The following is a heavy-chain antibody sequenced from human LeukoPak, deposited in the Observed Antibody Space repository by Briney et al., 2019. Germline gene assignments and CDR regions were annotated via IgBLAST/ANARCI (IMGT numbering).Heavy chain of an antibody. D-gene: IGHD6-13*01. CDR1: GGSISSSSYY. CDR2: IYYSGST. V-gene: IGHV4-39*01. Sequence: PSETLSLTCTVSGGSISSSSYYWGWIRQPPGKGLEWIGSIYYSGSTYYNPSLKSRVTISVDTSKNQFSLKLSSVTAADTAVYYCARLPQLEAAIYYFDYWGQGTLVTVSS. CDR3: ARLPQLEAAIYYFDY. J-gene: IGHJ4*02.